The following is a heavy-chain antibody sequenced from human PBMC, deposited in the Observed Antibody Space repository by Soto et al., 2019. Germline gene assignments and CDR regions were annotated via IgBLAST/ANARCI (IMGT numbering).Heavy chain of an antibody. Sequence: QVQLVQSGAEVKEPGASVKVSCKASGYPLTIGAIHWVRQAPGQGLEWMGWINPANGETRFSQRFQGRVTITRDTSASTVYMELSSLKFEDTAIFYCARDDAGCGDKYWGQGSLVTVSS. CDR2: INPANGET. D-gene: IGHD2-2*01. CDR1: GYPLTIGA. J-gene: IGHJ4*02. V-gene: IGHV1-3*01. CDR3: ARDDAGCGDKY.